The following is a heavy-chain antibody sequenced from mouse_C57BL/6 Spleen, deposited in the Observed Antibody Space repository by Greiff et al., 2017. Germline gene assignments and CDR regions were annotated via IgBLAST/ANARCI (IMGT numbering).Heavy chain of an antibody. CDR2: ISSGSSTI. CDR1: GFTFSDYG. J-gene: IGHJ1*03. D-gene: IGHD1-1*01. V-gene: IGHV5-17*01. Sequence: EVKLQESGGGLVKPGGSLKLSCAASGFTFSDYGMHWVRQAPEKGLEWVAYISSGSSTIYYADTVKGRFTISRDNAKNTLFLQMTSLRSEDTAMYYCAKEYYGSIYFDVWGTGTTVTVSS. CDR3: AKEYYGSIYFDV.